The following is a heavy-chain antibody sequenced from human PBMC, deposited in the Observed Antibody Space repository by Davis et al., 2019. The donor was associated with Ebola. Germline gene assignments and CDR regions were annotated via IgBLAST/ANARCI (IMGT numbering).Heavy chain of an antibody. Sequence: SDTLSPTFSVSAGSIRSSSYYWGCIRQPPGTGLAWIGRIYYSGRTYYNPSLKSRVTISVDTAKNQFSLKLSSVTAAETAVYYCARDWFDPWGQGTLVTVSS. V-gene: IGHV4-39*02. CDR2: IYYSGRT. J-gene: IGHJ5*02. CDR3: ARDWFDP. CDR1: AGSIRSSSYY.